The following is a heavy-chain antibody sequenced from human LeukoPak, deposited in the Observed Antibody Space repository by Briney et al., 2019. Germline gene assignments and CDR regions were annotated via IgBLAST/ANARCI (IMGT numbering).Heavy chain of an antibody. J-gene: IGHJ4*02. V-gene: IGHV1-18*04. CDR1: GYTFTSYG. Sequence: GASVKVSCKASGYTFTSYGIRWVRQAPGQGLEWMGWISAYNGNTNYAQKLQGRVTMTTNTSTSTAYKELRSRRSADTAVYYCAREGSIIDWDYWGQGTLVTVSS. CDR3: AREGSIIDWDY. CDR2: ISAYNGNT. D-gene: IGHD3-9*01.